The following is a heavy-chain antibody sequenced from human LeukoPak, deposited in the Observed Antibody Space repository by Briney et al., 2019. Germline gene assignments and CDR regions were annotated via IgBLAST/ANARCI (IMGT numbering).Heavy chain of an antibody. CDR3: ARAPVGALYYFDY. CDR1: GFTFGNYW. V-gene: IGHV3-74*01. Sequence: GGSLRLSCAASGFTFGNYWMHWVRQAPGKGLVWISRINGDGSTTAYADSVKGRVTISRDNAQNTLYLQMNSLRAEDTAVYYCARAPVGALYYFDYWGQGSLVTVSS. D-gene: IGHD1-26*01. J-gene: IGHJ4*02. CDR2: INGDGSTT.